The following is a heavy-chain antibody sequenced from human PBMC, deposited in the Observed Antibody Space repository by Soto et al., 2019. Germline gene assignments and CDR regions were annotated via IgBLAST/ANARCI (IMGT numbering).Heavy chain of an antibody. J-gene: IGHJ4*02. D-gene: IGHD6-19*01. CDR1: GFTFDDYA. CDR2: LSWNSSTI. V-gene: IGHV3-9*01. CDR3: AKAESSGWYYSLDY. Sequence: VQLVESGGGLVQPGKSLRLSCAASGFTFDDYAMHWVRQVPGKGLEWVSGLSWNSSTIDYADSVQGRFTISRDNAKNSLHLQMNSLKPEDTAFYYCAKAESSGWYYSLDYWGQGTLVTVSS.